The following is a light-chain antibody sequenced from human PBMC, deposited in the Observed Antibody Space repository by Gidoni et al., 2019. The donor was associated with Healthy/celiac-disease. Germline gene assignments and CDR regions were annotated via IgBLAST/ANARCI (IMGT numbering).Light chain of an antibody. V-gene: IGKV3-15*01. Sequence: EIVMTQSPATLSVSPGERATLSCRASQSVSSNLAWYQQKPGTAPRLLIYGASTRATGIPARFSGSGSGTEFTLTISSLQSEDFAVYYCQQYNNWPRTFGQGTKVEI. CDR2: GAS. CDR1: QSVSSN. CDR3: QQYNNWPRT. J-gene: IGKJ1*01.